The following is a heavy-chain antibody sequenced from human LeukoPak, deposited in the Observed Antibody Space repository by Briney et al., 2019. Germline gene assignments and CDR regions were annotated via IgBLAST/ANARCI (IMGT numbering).Heavy chain of an antibody. Sequence: SQTLSLTCAISGDSVSSNSAAWNWIRQSPSRGLEWLGRTYYRSKWYNDYAVSVKSRITINPDTSKNQFSLQLNSVTPEDTAVYYCASRTSPAHSAVGDGYYFDDWGQGTLVTVSS. CDR3: ASRTSPAHSAVGDGYYFDD. J-gene: IGHJ4*02. D-gene: IGHD1-26*01. CDR1: GDSVSSNSAA. V-gene: IGHV6-1*01. CDR2: TYYRSKWYN.